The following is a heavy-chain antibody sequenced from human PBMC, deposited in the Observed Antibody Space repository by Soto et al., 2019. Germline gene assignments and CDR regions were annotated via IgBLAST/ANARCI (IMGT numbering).Heavy chain of an antibody. V-gene: IGHV1-46*01. D-gene: IGHD3-9*01. CDR2: INPSGGST. J-gene: IGHJ6*02. CDR3: ARHLATGLPDFAWSQGMGV. Sequence: SVQVSCTASGYTFTSYYMHWVRQAPGQGLEWMGIINPSGGSTSYAQKFQGRVTMTRDTSTGTVYMELSSLRSEDTAVYYRARHLATGLPDFAWSQGMGVWG. CDR1: GYTFTSYY.